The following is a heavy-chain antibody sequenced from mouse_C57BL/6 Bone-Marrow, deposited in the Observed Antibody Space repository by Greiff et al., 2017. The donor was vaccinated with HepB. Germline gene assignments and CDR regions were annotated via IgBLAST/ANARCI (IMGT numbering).Heavy chain of an antibody. CDR2: ISDGGSYT. J-gene: IGHJ4*01. CDR3: ARDSRNYDAMDY. V-gene: IGHV5-4*01. Sequence: EVQRVESGGGLVKPGGSLKLSCAASGFTFSSYAMSWVRQTPEKRLEWVATISDGGSYTYYPDNVKGRFTISRDNAKNNLYLQMSHLKSEDTAMYYCARDSRNYDAMDYWGQGTSVTVSS. CDR1: GFTFSSYA.